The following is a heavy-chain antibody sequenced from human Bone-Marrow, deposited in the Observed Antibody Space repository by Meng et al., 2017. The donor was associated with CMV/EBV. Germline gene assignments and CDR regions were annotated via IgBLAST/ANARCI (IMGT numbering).Heavy chain of an antibody. CDR3: ARASRGSYYYYGMDV. V-gene: IGHV4-59*02. CDR2: IYYSGST. CDR1: GVSVTSSF. Sequence: SETLSLTCTVSGVSVTSSFWNWIRQPPGKGLEWIGYIYYSGSTNYNPSLKSRVTISVDTSKNQFSLKLSSVTAADTAVYYCARASRGSYYYYGMDVWGQGTTVTVSS. J-gene: IGHJ6*02.